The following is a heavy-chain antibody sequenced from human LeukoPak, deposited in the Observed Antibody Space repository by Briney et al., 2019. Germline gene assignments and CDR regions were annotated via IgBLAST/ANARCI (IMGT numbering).Heavy chain of an antibody. D-gene: IGHD3-22*01. V-gene: IGHV1-46*01. CDR3: ARDGEYYDSRGSYFDS. CDR2: INPSSGST. J-gene: IGHJ4*02. CDR1: GYTFTSFY. Sequence: ASVKVSCKASGYTFTSFYMHWVRQAPGQGLEWMGIINPSSGSTSNAQKFQGRVTMTRDTSTSTVYMELSGLRSEDTAVYYCARDGEYYDSRGSYFDSWGQGTLVTVSS.